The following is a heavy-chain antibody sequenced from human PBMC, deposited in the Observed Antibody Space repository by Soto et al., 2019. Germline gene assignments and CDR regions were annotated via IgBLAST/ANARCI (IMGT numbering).Heavy chain of an antibody. CDR2: IYYSGST. J-gene: IGHJ6*02. CDR3: ARASCSSTSCYPHYYYGIDV. Sequence: SETLSLTCTVSGGSISSGGYYWSWIRQHPGKGLEWIGYIYYSGSTYYNPSLKSRLTISVDTSKSQFSLKLSSVTAADTAVYYCARASCSSTSCYPHYYYGIDVWGQGITVTVSS. CDR1: GGSISSGGYY. V-gene: IGHV4-31*03. D-gene: IGHD2-2*01.